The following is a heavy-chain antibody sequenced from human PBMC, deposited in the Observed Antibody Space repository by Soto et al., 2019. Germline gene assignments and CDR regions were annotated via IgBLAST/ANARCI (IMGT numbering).Heavy chain of an antibody. CDR3: ARGGGVGVAGSAAFDM. V-gene: IGHV1-2*02. Sequence: QLHLVQSGAVVKKPGASVTVSCSASGYPVTAYYMHWVRQAPGRGLEWMGGINPATGAAKYTQTFPGRVTMARDTATSKVSMELSGLTSEDTAVFFCARGGGVGVAGSAAFDMWGQGTLVTVSS. CDR1: GYPVTAYY. J-gene: IGHJ3*02. CDR2: INPATGAA. D-gene: IGHD3-3*01.